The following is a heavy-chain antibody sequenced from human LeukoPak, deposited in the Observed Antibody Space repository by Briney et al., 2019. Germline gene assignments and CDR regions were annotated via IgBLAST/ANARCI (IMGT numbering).Heavy chain of an antibody. CDR3: ARHYQGKPAAIPFDF. V-gene: IGHV4-59*08. D-gene: IGHD2-2*01. Sequence: PSETLSLTCTVSGGSISTYYWSWIRQPPGKGLEWIGYIYYSGNTYYNPSLKSRVTMSVDTSKNQFSLKLSSVTAADTAVYYRARHYQGKPAAIPFDFWGQGTLVTVSS. CDR1: GGSISTYY. CDR2: IYYSGNT. J-gene: IGHJ4*02.